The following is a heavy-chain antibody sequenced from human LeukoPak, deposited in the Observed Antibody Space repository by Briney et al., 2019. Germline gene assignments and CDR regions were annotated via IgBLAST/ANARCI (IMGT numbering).Heavy chain of an antibody. CDR2: INTDGSIT. D-gene: IGHD3-9*01. J-gene: IGHJ5*02. CDR1: GFTFSTYL. CDR3: ASLGTLVP. Sequence: GGSLRLSCAASGFTFSTYLMHWVRQAPGKGLVWVSRINTDGSITTYADSVKGRFTISRDNAKNTLYLQMTSLRDEDTAVYYCASLGTLVPWGQGTLVTVSS. V-gene: IGHV3-74*01.